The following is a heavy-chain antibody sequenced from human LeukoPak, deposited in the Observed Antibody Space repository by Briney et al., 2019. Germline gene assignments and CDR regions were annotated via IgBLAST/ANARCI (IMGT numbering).Heavy chain of an antibody. Sequence: AGGSLRLSCAASGFTFNSYALSWVRQAPGKGLEWVSAISDGDGSTYYADSVKGRFTISRDNSKNTVYLQMNSLRVEDTAVYYCANDLDGYGGLRGDAFDIWGQGTMVIVSS. V-gene: IGHV3-23*01. CDR3: ANDLDGYGGLRGDAFDI. J-gene: IGHJ3*02. CDR2: ISDGDGST. D-gene: IGHD5-24*01. CDR1: GFTFNSYA.